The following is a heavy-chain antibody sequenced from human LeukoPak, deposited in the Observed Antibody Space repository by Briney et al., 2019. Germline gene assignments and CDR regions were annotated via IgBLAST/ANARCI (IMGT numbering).Heavy chain of an antibody. J-gene: IGHJ4*02. Sequence: PSQTLSLTCTVSGGSISSGGYYWSWIRQHPGKGLEWIGYIYYSGSTNYNPSLKSRVTISVDTSKNQFSLKLRSVTAADTAVYYCARFSADVLLNYFDYWGQGTLVTVSS. CDR2: IYYSGST. CDR1: GGSISSGGYY. D-gene: IGHD2-2*01. V-gene: IGHV4-31*03. CDR3: ARFSADVLLNYFDY.